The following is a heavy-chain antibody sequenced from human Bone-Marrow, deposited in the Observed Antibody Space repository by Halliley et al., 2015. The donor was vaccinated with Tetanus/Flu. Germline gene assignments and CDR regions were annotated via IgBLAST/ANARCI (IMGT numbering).Heavy chain of an antibody. CDR2: YGGTI. D-gene: IGHD1-20*01. Sequence: YGGTIDFNPSLKSRVAISVYTSKNQFSLKLRSVTAADTSLYYCARGTNWNDGTTPFASFFDYWGQGSQVTVSS. J-gene: IGHJ4*02. V-gene: IGHV4-59*09. CDR3: ARGTNWNDGTTPFASFFDY.